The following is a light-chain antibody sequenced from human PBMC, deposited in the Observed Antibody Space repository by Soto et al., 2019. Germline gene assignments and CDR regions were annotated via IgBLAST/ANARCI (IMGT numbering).Light chain of an antibody. CDR3: SSYTSSSTWV. CDR1: SSDVGGYNY. J-gene: IGLJ3*02. Sequence: QSALTQPASVSGSPGQSITISCTGTSSDVGGYNYVSWYQQHPGKAPKLMIYEVSNRPSGVSNLFSGSKSGTTASLTISGLQAEDEADYYCSSYTSSSTWVFGGGTKVTVL. V-gene: IGLV2-14*01. CDR2: EVS.